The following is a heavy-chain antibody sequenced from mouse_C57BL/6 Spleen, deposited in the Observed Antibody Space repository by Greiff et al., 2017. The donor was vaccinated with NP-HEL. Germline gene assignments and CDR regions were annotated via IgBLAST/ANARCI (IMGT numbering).Heavy chain of an antibody. CDR3: ARSSCRNYDGAMDY. Sequence: QVQLQQPGAELVRPGSSVKLSCKASGYTFTSYWMHWVKQRPIQGLEWICNIDPSDSETHYNQKFKDKATLTVDKSSSTAYMQLSSLTSEDSAVYYCARSSCRNYDGAMDYWGQGTSVTVSS. CDR1: GYTFTSYW. D-gene: IGHD2-1*01. J-gene: IGHJ4*01. CDR2: IDPSDSET. V-gene: IGHV1-52*01.